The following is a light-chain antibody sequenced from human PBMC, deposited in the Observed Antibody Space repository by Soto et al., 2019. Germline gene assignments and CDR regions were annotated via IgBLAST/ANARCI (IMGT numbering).Light chain of an antibody. CDR3: QQYGSSPRT. J-gene: IGKJ1*01. CDR2: GAS. Sequence: EIGLTQSPGTLSLSPGERATLSCRASQSVSNSFLAWYQHKPGQAPRLLIYGASSRATGIPDRFSGSGSGTDFTLTISRLEPEDFAVYYCQQYGSSPRTFGQGTKVESK. V-gene: IGKV3-20*01. CDR1: QSVSNSF.